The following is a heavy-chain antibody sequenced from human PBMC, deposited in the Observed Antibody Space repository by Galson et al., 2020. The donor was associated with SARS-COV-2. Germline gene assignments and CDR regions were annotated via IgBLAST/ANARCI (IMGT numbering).Heavy chain of an antibody. V-gene: IGHV3-11*06. CDR3: ARDLYYDRAYDPLDM. CDR2: INHRGSYT. Sequence: GSLRLSCVASGFNFNDYYMSWIRKAPGKGLEWISYINHRGSYTNYADSVKGRFSISRDNAKNSLFLTMNSLRGEDTAIYFCARDLYYDRAYDPLDMWGQGTLVTVSS. D-gene: IGHD3-10*02. J-gene: IGHJ3*02. CDR1: GFNFNDYY.